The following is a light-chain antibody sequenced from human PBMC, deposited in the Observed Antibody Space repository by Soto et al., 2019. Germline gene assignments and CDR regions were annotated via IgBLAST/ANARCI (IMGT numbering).Light chain of an antibody. J-gene: IGLJ3*02. CDR2: STS. CDR3: VLYMGSGISV. CDR1: SGSVSTSYY. Sequence: QTVVTQEPSFSVSPGGTVTLTCGLSSGSVSTSYYPSWYQQTPGQAPRTLIYSTSTRSSGVPDRFSGSILGNKAALPITGAQADDESDYYCVLYMGSGISVFGGGTKLTVL. V-gene: IGLV8-61*01.